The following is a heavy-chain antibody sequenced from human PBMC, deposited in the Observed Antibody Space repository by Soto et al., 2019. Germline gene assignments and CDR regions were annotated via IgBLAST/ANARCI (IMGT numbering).Heavy chain of an antibody. CDR3: ARSSGTYPPSRYYYGLDV. D-gene: IGHD1-26*01. CDR2: ISAHNGDT. J-gene: IGHJ6*02. CDR1: GYTFTSYG. Sequence: ASVKVSCKASGYTFTSYGFSWVRQAPGQGLEWMGWISAHNGDTIYAQKFQDRITMTTDTSTNTAYLELRSLKSGDTAVFYCARSSGTYPPSRYYYGLDVWGQGTTVNVSS. V-gene: IGHV1-18*01.